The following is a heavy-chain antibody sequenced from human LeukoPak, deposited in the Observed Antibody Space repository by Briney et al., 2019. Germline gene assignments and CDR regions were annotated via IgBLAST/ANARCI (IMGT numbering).Heavy chain of an antibody. CDR2: ISGSGDNT. Sequence: GGSLRLSCAASEFTFSNFAMSWVRQAPGKGLEWVSTISGSGDNTYYADSVKGRFTISRDNSKNTLYLQMNSLRAEDTAVYYCAKCARVDWLPIDYWGQGTLVTVSS. V-gene: IGHV3-23*01. CDR1: EFTFSNFA. CDR3: AKCARVDWLPIDY. J-gene: IGHJ4*02. D-gene: IGHD3-9*01.